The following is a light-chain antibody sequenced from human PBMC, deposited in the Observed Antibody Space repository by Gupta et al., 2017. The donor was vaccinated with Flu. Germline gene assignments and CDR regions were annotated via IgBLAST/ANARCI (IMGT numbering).Light chain of an antibody. CDR2: DVN. Sequence: QSGTSPCAGTSTNYGGHNHVSWNQHHPGKAPKVMIYDVNKQPSGVTERFSGSRSGDTASLIISGLQAEDEGDYYCCACAGSSYVFDTGTKVTVL. CDR3: CACAGSSYV. CDR1: STNYGGHNH. J-gene: IGLJ1*01. V-gene: IGLV2-11*01.